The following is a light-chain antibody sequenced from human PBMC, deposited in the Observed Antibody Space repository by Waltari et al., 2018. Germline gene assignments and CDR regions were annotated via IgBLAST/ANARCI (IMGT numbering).Light chain of an antibody. CDR3: CSYAGSIPVV. CDR1: SSDFGHYNL. CDR2: EVN. J-gene: IGLJ3*02. Sequence: QSALTPPASVSGSPGQSITLSCTGTSSDFGHYNLVSWYQQHPGKAPKLMIYEVNKRSSGVSNRFSGFRSGNTASLTISGLQAEDEADYYCCSYAGSIPVVLGGGTKLTVL. V-gene: IGLV2-23*02.